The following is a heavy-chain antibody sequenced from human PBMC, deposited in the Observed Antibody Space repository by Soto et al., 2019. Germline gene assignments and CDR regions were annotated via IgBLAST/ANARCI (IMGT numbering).Heavy chain of an antibody. V-gene: IGHV1-69*01. CDR3: AIRRGGSSSPWGGIDY. CDR2: IIPIFGTA. CDR1: GGTFSSYA. D-gene: IGHD6-6*01. Sequence: QVQLVQSGAEVKKPGSSVKVSCKASGGTFSSYAISWVRQAPGQGLEWMGGIIPIFGTANYAQKFQGRVTITADESTSPAYIELRSLRSEDTAVYYCAIRRGGSSSPWGGIDYWGQGTLVTVSS. J-gene: IGHJ4*02.